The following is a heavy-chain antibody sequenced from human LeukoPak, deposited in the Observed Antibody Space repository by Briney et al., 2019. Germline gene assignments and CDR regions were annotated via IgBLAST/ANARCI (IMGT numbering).Heavy chain of an antibody. CDR3: ARLGHRGQWLVPGDY. CDR1: GVSTTSGAYY. Sequence: SETLSLTCTVSGVSTTSGAYYWSWVRQHPGKGLEWIGYIYFRGSTNYNPSLKSRVTISVDTSKNQFSLKLSSVTAADTAVYYCARLGHRGQWLVPGDYWGQGTLVTVSS. V-gene: IGHV4-61*08. CDR2: IYFRGST. D-gene: IGHD6-19*01. J-gene: IGHJ4*02.